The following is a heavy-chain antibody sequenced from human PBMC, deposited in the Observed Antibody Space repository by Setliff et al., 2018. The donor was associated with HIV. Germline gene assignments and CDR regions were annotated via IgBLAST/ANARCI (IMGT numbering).Heavy chain of an antibody. CDR2: IYTSGKT. CDR1: GGSISSYY. D-gene: IGHD6-13*01. CDR3: ARDKTAVPRDVDAFDI. V-gene: IGHV4-4*07. J-gene: IGHJ3*02. Sequence: ETLSLTCTVSGGSISSYYWSWIRQPAGKGLEWIGRIYTSGKTNYNPSLKSLKSRFTMSVDTSKNQFPLKLSSVTAADTAVYYCARDKTAVPRDVDAFDIWGQGTMVTVSS.